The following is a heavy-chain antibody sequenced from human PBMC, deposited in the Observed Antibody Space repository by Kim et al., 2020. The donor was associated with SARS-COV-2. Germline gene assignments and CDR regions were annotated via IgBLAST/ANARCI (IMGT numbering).Heavy chain of an antibody. V-gene: IGHV4-4*02. CDR3: ARDVSFGITGTLALGY. D-gene: IGHD1-7*01. J-gene: IGHJ4*02. CDR2: IYHSGST. Sequence: SETLSLTCAVSGGSISSSNWWSWVRQPPGKGLEWIGEIYHSGSTNYNPSLKSRVTISVDKSKNQFSLKLSSVTAADTAVYYCARDVSFGITGTLALGYWGQGTLVTVSS. CDR1: GGSISSSNW.